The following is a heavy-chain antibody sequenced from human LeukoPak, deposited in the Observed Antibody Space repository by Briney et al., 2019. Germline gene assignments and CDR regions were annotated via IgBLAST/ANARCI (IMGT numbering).Heavy chain of an antibody. D-gene: IGHD3-22*01. CDR2: IYYSGST. CDR3: ARGSSGSLPFDY. Sequence: SETLSLTCTVSGGSISSYYWSWIRQPPGKGLEWIGYIYYSGSTNYNPSLKSRVTISVDTSKNQFSLKLSSVTAADTAMYYCARGSSGSLPFDYWGQGTLVTVSS. CDR1: GGSISSYY. J-gene: IGHJ4*02. V-gene: IGHV4-59*12.